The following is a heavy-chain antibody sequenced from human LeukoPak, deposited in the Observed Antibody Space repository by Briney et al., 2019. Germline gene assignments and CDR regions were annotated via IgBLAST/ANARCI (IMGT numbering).Heavy chain of an antibody. CDR1: GFNFSDSR. D-gene: IGHD6-13*01. J-gene: IGHJ4*02. Sequence: PGGSLRLSCATSGFNFSDSRMTWVRQAPGKGLQWVANINRDGTEKHFLDSVEGRFTISRDNAKNSLYLQMNSLRAEDTAVYYCARDSHSSSWYSEFDYWGQGTLVTVSS. CDR3: ARDSHSSSWYSEFDY. CDR2: INRDGTEK. V-gene: IGHV3-7*01.